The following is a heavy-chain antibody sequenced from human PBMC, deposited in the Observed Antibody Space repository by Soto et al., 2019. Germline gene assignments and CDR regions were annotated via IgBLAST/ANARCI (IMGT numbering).Heavy chain of an antibody. V-gene: IGHV4-39*01. J-gene: IGHJ4*02. CDR1: GGSVTNSSYY. Sequence: SLTCTVSGGSVTNSSYYWGWIRQSPGKGLEWIGGVYYRGRSYSKSSVKGRVTISVDTSKNRFSLSLNSVTASDTAVYFCVSQRTTVPTQAYFDYWGPGALVTVSS. D-gene: IGHD4-17*01. CDR2: VYYRGRS. CDR3: VSQRTTVPTQAYFDY.